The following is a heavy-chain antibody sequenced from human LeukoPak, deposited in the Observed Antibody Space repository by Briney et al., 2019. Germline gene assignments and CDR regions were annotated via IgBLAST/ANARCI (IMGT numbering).Heavy chain of an antibody. J-gene: IGHJ3*02. CDR3: ARAKYYDTSGYSRGAFDT. CDR2: VYSSGST. CDR1: GGSISSYY. Sequence: SETLSLTCSVSGGSISSYYWNWIRHPPGKGLEWIGYVYSSGSTKYNPSLKSRVTISVASYKNQFSLTLRSVTAADTAVYYCARAKYYDTSGYSRGAFDTWGQGTMVTVSS. V-gene: IGHV4-59*08. D-gene: IGHD3-22*01.